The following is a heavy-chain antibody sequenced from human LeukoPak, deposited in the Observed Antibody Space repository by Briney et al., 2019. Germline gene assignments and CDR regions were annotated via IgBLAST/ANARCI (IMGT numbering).Heavy chain of an antibody. V-gene: IGHV4-61*02. J-gene: IGHJ5*02. Sequence: PSETLSLTCTVSGGSISSGSYYWSWIRQPAGKGLEWIGRIYNSGSNNYNPSLKSRVTISVDKSKNQFSLKLSSVTAADTAVCYCARCAGTRGMRWFDPWGQGTLVTVSS. D-gene: IGHD1-1*01. CDR2: IYNSGSN. CDR1: GGSISSGSYY. CDR3: ARCAGTRGMRWFDP.